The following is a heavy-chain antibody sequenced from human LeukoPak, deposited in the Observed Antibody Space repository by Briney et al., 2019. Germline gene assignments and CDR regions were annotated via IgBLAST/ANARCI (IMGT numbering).Heavy chain of an antibody. Sequence: GASVKLSCKASGYTFTSYGISWVRQAPGQGLEWMGWISAYNGNTNYAQKLQGRVTMTTDTSTSTAYMELRSLRSDDTAVYYCARVHYDSRGLYQFDYWGQGTLVPGFS. J-gene: IGHJ4*02. CDR1: GYTFTSYG. V-gene: IGHV1-18*01. D-gene: IGHD3-22*01. CDR3: ARVHYDSRGLYQFDY. CDR2: ISAYNGNT.